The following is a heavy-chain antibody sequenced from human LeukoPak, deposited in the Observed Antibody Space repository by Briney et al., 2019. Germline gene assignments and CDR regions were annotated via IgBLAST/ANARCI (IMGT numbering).Heavy chain of an antibody. Sequence: GGSLRLSCAASGFTFSSYAMSWVRQAPGKGLEWVSAISGSGGSTYYADSVKGRFTISRDNSKNTLYLQMNSLRAEDTAVYYCAEDRPTMVRGVPWFDPWGQGTLVTVSS. CDR1: GFTFSSYA. D-gene: IGHD3-10*01. J-gene: IGHJ5*02. CDR3: AEDRPTMVRGVPWFDP. CDR2: ISGSGGST. V-gene: IGHV3-23*01.